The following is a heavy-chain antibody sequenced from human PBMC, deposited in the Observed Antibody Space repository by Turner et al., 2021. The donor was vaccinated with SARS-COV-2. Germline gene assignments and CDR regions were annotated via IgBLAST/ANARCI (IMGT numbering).Heavy chain of an antibody. CDR2: IIPDSGTT. Sequence: QLVQSGAEVKKPGASVKVSCKPSGYAFTSFFLAWVRLVPGQGLKWMGWIIPDSGTTKYRDKFQGKVSLTRDESISTVFLELTNLRSDDTAVYYCTRSGSFYFDLWGPGTLVSVSS. J-gene: IGHJ4*02. CDR3: TRSGSFYFDL. V-gene: IGHV1-2*02. D-gene: IGHD1-26*01. CDR1: GYAFTSFF.